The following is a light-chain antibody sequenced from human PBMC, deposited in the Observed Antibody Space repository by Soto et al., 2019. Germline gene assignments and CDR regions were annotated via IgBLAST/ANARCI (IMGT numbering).Light chain of an antibody. V-gene: IGLV2-14*01. Sequence: QSVLTQPASVSGSAGQSITISCTGTSSDVGGYNYVSWYQQHPGKAPKLMIYEVSNRPSGVSNRFSGSKSGNTASLTISGLQAECEADYYCSSYTSSSTLVFGGGTKVTVL. J-gene: IGLJ2*01. CDR2: EVS. CDR3: SSYTSSSTLV. CDR1: SSDVGGYNY.